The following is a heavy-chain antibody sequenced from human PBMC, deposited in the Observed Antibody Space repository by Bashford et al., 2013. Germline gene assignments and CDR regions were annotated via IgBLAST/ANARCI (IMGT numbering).Heavy chain of an antibody. CDR3: ARHDGWNYHVTP. J-gene: IGHJ4*02. V-gene: IGHV4-59*08. D-gene: IGHD1-7*01. CDR1: GGSISSYY. Sequence: SETLSLTCTVSGGSISSYYWSWIRQPPGKGLEWIGYIYYSGSTNYNPSLKSRVTISVDTSKHQFSLKLTSVTAADTAVYYCARHDGWNYHVTPWGQGNPGHRLL. CDR2: IYYSGST.